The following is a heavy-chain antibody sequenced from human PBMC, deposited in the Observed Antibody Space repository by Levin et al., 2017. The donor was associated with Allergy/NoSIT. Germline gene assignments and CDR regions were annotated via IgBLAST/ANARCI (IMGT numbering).Heavy chain of an antibody. CDR3: AKGGYYSDNSAYYQLAKTFEC. V-gene: IGHV3-23*01. CDR1: GFAFSSYA. D-gene: IGHD3-22*01. Sequence: ESLKISCAASGFAFSSYAMNWVRQAPGKGLEWVSGISGSGGGTYYADSVQGRFTISRDNSKNTLYLQMNSLRAEDTAVYFCAKGGYYSDNSAYYQLAKTFECWGQGTLLTVSS. J-gene: IGHJ4*02. CDR2: ISGSGGGT.